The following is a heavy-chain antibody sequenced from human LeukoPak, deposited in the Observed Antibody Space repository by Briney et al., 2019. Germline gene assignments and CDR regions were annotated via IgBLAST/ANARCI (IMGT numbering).Heavy chain of an antibody. V-gene: IGHV3-21*01. CDR1: GFTFSSYS. CDR3: ARELDDPYYYGSGAFDY. J-gene: IGHJ4*02. D-gene: IGHD3-10*01. CDR2: ISSSSSYI. Sequence: GGSLRLSCAASGFTFSSYSMNWVRQATGKGLEWVSSISSSSSYISYADSVKGRFTISRDNAKNSLYLQMNSLRAEDTAVYYCARELDDPYYYGSGAFDYWGQGTLVTVSS.